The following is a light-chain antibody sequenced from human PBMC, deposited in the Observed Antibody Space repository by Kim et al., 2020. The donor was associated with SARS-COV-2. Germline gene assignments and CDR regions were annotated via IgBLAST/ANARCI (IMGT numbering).Light chain of an antibody. Sequence: PGQSVTIPCTGTSSDVGGYNYVSWYQQHPGKAPKLMIYEVSKRPSGVPDRFSGSKSGNTASLTVSGLQAEDEADYYCSSYAGSKVFGGGTQLTVL. CDR1: SSDVGGYNY. CDR3: SSYAGSKV. J-gene: IGLJ3*02. CDR2: EVS. V-gene: IGLV2-8*01.